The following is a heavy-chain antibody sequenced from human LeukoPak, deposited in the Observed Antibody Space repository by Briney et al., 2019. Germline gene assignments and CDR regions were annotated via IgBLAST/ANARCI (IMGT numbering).Heavy chain of an antibody. V-gene: IGHV3-74*01. Sequence: PGGSLRLSCAASGFTFSNHWMHWVRQAPGKGLVWVSRINSGGSSTSYGGPVEGRFTISRDNAKNTLYLQMNSLRAEDTAVYYCARAGRLHAFDIWGQGTMVTVSS. CDR1: GFTFSNHW. CDR2: INSGGSST. J-gene: IGHJ3*02. CDR3: ARAGRLHAFDI.